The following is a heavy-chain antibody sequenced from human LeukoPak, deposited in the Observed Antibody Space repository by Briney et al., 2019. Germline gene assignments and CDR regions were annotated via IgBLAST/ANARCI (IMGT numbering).Heavy chain of an antibody. J-gene: IGHJ4*02. Sequence: PGGSLRLSCAASGFTFSSYSFNWVRQAPGKGLEWVSSINTVATYIYYADSVRGRFTISRDNAKNSLWLQMNSLRAEDSAVYYCARLRRNIYRNGFYYYYDYWGQGTLVNGPS. CDR3: ARLRRNIYRNGFYYYYDY. CDR2: INTVATYI. D-gene: IGHD3-22*01. CDR1: GFTFSSYS. V-gene: IGHV3-21*01.